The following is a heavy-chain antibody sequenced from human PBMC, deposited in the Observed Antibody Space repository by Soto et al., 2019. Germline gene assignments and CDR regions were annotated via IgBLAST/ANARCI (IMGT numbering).Heavy chain of an antibody. Sequence: QVQLQESGPGLVKPSQTLSLTCTVSGGSISSGGYYWSWIRQHPGKGLEWIGYIYYSGSTYSNPSPXRXXTITVDTSKNQFSLKLTSVTAADTAVYYCAREPSIWGQGTLVTVSS. CDR3: AREPSI. V-gene: IGHV4-31*03. J-gene: IGHJ4*02. CDR1: GGSISSGGYY. CDR2: IYYSGST.